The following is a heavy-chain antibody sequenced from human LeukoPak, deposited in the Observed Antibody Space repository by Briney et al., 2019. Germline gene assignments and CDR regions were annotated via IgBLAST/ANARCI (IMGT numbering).Heavy chain of an antibody. J-gene: IGHJ5*02. CDR1: GGSISSYY. CDR3: ARGPDYDVSWFDP. V-gene: IGHV4-59*12. CDR2: IYYSGST. Sequence: SETLSLTCTVSGGSISSYYWSWIRQPPGKGRKWIGYIYYSGSTYYNPSLKSRVTISVDTSKNQFSLKLSSVTAADTAVYYCARGPDYDVSWFDPWGQGTLVTVSS. D-gene: IGHD4-17*01.